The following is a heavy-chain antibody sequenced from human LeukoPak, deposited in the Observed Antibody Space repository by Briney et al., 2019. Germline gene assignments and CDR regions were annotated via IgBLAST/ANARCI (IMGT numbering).Heavy chain of an antibody. CDR3: ARRGDYGDPVNY. Sequence: PSETLSLTCTVSGGSISSSNNYWAWIRQPPGKGLEWIGAIYDSGKTYYNPSLKSRVIISVDMSKNQFSLKLSSVTAADTAVYYCARRGDYGDPVNYWGQGTLVTVSS. CDR1: GGSISSSNNY. D-gene: IGHD4-17*01. J-gene: IGHJ4*02. CDR2: IYDSGKT. V-gene: IGHV4-39*01.